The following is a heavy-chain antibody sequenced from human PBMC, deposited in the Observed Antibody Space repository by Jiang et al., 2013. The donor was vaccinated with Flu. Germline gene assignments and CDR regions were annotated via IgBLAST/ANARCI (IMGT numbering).Heavy chain of an antibody. CDR3: AHSGWVRRHYDSSGYYYSDAFDI. Sequence: TQTLTLICTFSGFSLSTSGVGVGWIRQPPGKALEWLALIYWDDDKRYSPSLKSRLTITKDTSKNQVVLTMTNMDPVDTATYYCAHSGWVRRHYDSSGYYYSDAFDIWGQGTMVTVSS. J-gene: IGHJ3*02. D-gene: IGHD3-22*01. CDR2: IYWDDDK. CDR1: GFSLSTSGVG. V-gene: IGHV2-5*02.